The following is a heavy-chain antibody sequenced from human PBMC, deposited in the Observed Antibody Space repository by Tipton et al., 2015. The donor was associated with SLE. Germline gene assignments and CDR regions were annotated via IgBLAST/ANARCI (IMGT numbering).Heavy chain of an antibody. CDR3: ARLALRATTESSYYYYGMDV. D-gene: IGHD5-12*01. CDR2: IDYSGTT. J-gene: IGHJ6*02. Sequence: TLSLTCAVYGGSFSGNYWSWIRQPPGKGLEWIGYIDYSGTTTYNPSLKSRLTVSVDTSKNQFSLKLSSVTVADTAVYYCARLALRATTESSYYYYGMDVWGQGTTVTVSS. V-gene: IGHV4-59*08. CDR1: GGSFSGNY.